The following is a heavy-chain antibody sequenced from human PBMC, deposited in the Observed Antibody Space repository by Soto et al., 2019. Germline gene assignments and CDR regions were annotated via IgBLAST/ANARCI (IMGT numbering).Heavy chain of an antibody. V-gene: IGHV1-3*01. Sequence: QVQLVQSGAEVKEPGASVKVSCKASGYTFTYYTIHWVRQAPGQGLEWMGSISSGNGNTKFSQKFQDRVTFTRDTSAGTAYMALVSLRSEDTAVYYCARKRQLVYFDYWGQGTLVTVSS. CDR2: ISSGNGNT. J-gene: IGHJ4*02. D-gene: IGHD6-6*01. CDR1: GYTFTYYT. CDR3: ARKRQLVYFDY.